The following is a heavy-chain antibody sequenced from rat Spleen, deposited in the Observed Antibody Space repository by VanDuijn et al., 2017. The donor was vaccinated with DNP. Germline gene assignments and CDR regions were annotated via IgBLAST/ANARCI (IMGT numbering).Heavy chain of an antibody. CDR3: ARWTRYFDY. D-gene: IGHD1-7*01. J-gene: IGHJ2*01. Sequence: QVQVEESGPGLMQPSETLSLTCTVSGFSLTSNGVGWVRQPLGKGLVWMGTIWAGGSTNYNSVVQSRLSISRDTSKSQIFLKLNSLQPEDTATYYCARWTRYFDYWGQGVMVTVSS. V-gene: IGHV2-72*01. CDR2: IWAGGST. CDR1: GFSLTSNG.